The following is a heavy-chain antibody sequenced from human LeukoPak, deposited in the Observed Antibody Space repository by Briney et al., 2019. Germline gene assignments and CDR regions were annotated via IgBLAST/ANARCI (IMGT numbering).Heavy chain of an antibody. V-gene: IGHV4-39*07. D-gene: IGHD2-2*01. CDR3: ARVARCTSCFDVDY. J-gene: IGHJ4*02. CDR1: GGAISSSNYY. Sequence: SETLSLTCTVSGGAISSSNYYWGWIRQPPGKGLEWIGSFYSSRSTHYNPSLKSRVTVSPDMSKNQFSLKLISVTAADTAVYYCARVARCTSCFDVDYWGQGTLVTVSS. CDR2: FYSSRST.